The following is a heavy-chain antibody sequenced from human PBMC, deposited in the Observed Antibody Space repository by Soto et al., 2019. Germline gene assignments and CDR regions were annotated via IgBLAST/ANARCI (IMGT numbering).Heavy chain of an antibody. CDR2: MYNGGST. Sequence: QLQLQESGPGLVKPSETLSLTCTVSGDSISSSNYYWGWIRQPPGQGLEWIGSMYNGGSTYYNPSLKSRVTISVDTSKNQFSLELSSVTAADTAVYYCARLPLSRRDLDRWGQGTLVTVAS. D-gene: IGHD3-10*01. CDR3: ARLPLSRRDLDR. V-gene: IGHV4-39*01. CDR1: GDSISSSNYY. J-gene: IGHJ5*02.